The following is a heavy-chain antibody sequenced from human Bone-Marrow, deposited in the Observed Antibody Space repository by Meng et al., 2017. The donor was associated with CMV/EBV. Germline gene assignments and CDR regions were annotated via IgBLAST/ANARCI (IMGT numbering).Heavy chain of an antibody. V-gene: IGHV1-69*02. D-gene: IGHD5-18*01. J-gene: IGHJ5*02. Sequence: QVQLLQSGAEVKKPGFSGKACAGSVSSYTISWVRQAPGQGLEWMGRIIHILGIANYAQKFQGRVTITADKSTSTAYMELSSLRSEDTAVYYCAGNGYNNWFDPWGQGTLVTVSS. CDR3: AGNGYNNWFDP. CDR2: IIHILGIA. CDR1: AGSVSSYT.